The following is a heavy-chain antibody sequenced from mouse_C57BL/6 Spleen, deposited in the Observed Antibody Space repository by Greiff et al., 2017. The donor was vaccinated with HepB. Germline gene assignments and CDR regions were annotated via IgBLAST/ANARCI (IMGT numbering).Heavy chain of an antibody. Sequence: DVQLQESGPGLVKPSQSLSLTCSVTGYSITSGYYWNWIRQFPGNKLEWMGYISYDGSNNYNPSLKNRISITRDTSKNQFFLKLNSVTTEDTATYYCARKGVLAMDYWGQGTSVTVSS. V-gene: IGHV3-6*01. CDR1: GYSITSGYY. D-gene: IGHD2-14*01. J-gene: IGHJ4*01. CDR2: ISYDGSN. CDR3: ARKGVLAMDY.